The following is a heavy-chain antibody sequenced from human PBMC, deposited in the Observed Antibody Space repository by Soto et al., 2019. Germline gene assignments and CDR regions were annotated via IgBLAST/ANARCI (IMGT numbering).Heavy chain of an antibody. Sequence: SVKVSCKASGGTFSSYAISWVRQAPGQGLEWMGGIIPIFGTANYAQKFQGRVTITADKSTSTAYMELSSLRSEDTAVYYCARDLGSTYGMDVWGQGTAVTVSS. CDR3: ARDLGSTYGMDV. J-gene: IGHJ6*02. CDR2: IIPIFGTA. D-gene: IGHD2-2*01. CDR1: GGTFSSYA. V-gene: IGHV1-69*06.